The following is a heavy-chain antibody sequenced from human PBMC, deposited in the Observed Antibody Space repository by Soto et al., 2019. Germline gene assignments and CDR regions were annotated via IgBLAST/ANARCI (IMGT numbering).Heavy chain of an antibody. J-gene: IGHJ4*02. CDR3: AKCIDYSYYDILTGYYSLPIDY. V-gene: IGHV3-30*18. Sequence: PGGALRLSCAASGFTFSSYGMHWVRQAPGKGLEWVAVISYDGSNKYYADSVKGRFTISRDNSKNTLYLQMNSLRAEDTAVYYCAKCIDYSYYDILTGYYSLPIDYWGQGTLVTVSS. D-gene: IGHD3-9*01. CDR2: ISYDGSNK. CDR1: GFTFSSYG.